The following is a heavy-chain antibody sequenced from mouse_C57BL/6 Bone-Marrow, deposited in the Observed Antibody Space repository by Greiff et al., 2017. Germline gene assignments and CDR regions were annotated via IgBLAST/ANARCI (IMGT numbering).Heavy chain of an antibody. J-gene: IGHJ4*01. CDR3: ARDAGYMDY. D-gene: IGHD2-2*01. V-gene: IGHV7-1*01. CDR1: GFTFSDLY. Sequence: EVKLVESGGGLVQSGRSLRLSCATSGFTFSDLYMEWVRQAPGKGLEWIAASRNKANDYTTEYSASVKGRFIVSRDTSHSILYLQLNALRAEDTTIYYCARDAGYMDYWGQGTSVTVSS. CDR2: SRNKANDYTT.